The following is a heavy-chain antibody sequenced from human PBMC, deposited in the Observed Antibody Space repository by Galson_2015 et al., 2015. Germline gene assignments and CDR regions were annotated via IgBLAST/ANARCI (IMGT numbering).Heavy chain of an antibody. CDR3: AKVPYSSSFEYFQH. CDR2: ISYDGSNK. D-gene: IGHD6-13*01. J-gene: IGHJ1*01. CDR1: GFTFSSYG. Sequence: SLRLSCAASGFTFSSYGMHWVRQAPGKGLEWVAVISYDGSNKYYADSVKGRFTISRDNSKNTLYLQMNSLRAEDTAVYYCAKVPYSSSFEYFQHWGQGTLVTVSS. V-gene: IGHV3-30*18.